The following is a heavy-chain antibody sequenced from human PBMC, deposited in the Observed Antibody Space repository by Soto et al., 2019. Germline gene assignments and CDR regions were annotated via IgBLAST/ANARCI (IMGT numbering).Heavy chain of an antibody. V-gene: IGHV1-2*02. Sequence: ASVKVSCKASGYTFTGYYMHWVRQAPGQGLEWMGWINPNSGGANYAQKFQGRVTMTRDTSISTAYMELSRLRSDDTAVYYCARDGRPFDSYNFDYWGQGTLVTVSS. CDR2: INPNSGGA. CDR3: ARDGRPFDSYNFDY. D-gene: IGHD5-18*01. J-gene: IGHJ4*02. CDR1: GYTFTGYY.